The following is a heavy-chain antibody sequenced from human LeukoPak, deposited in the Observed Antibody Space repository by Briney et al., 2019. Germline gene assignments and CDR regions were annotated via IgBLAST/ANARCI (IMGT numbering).Heavy chain of an antibody. Sequence: SETLSLTCTVSGCSISSGYYWGWIRQPPGKGLEWIGSIYHSGSTYYNPSLKSRVTISVDKSKNQFSLKLSSVTAADTAVYYCGHYRGTAAGRGGAFGIWGQGTMVTVSS. J-gene: IGHJ3*02. V-gene: IGHV4-38-2*02. CDR3: GHYRGTAAGRGGAFGI. CDR2: IYHSGST. CDR1: GCSISSGYY. D-gene: IGHD6-13*01.